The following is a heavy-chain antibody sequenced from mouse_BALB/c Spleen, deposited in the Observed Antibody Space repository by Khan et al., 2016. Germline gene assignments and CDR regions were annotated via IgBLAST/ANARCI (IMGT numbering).Heavy chain of an antibody. CDR1: GFEFSRYW. CDR3: ARLVSYVLVAY. CDR2: INPDSSTI. J-gene: IGHJ3*01. V-gene: IGHV4-1*02. D-gene: IGHD1-1*02. Sequence: EVKLLESGGGLVQPGGTLKLSCAASGFEFSRYWMSWVRPAPGNGLDWIGEINPDSSTINYTPSLKDKFIISRDNANNTLYLQMSKVRSEDTALYYCARLVSYVLVAYCGQGTLVTVSA.